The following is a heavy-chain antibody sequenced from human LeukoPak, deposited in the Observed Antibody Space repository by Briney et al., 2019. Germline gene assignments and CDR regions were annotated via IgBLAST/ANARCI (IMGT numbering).Heavy chain of an antibody. Sequence: GGSLRLSCAASGFTLSSYAMSWVRQAPGKGLEWVSAISGSGGSTYYADSVKGRFTISRDNSKNTLYLQMNSLRAEDTAVYYCAKDPVAVAGIKGGDYFDYWGQGTLVTVSS. CDR2: ISGSGGST. V-gene: IGHV3-23*01. D-gene: IGHD6-19*01. CDR1: GFTLSSYA. CDR3: AKDPVAVAGIKGGDYFDY. J-gene: IGHJ4*02.